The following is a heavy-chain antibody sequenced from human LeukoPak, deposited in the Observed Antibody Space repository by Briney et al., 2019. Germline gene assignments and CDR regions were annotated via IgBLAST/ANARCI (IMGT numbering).Heavy chain of an antibody. J-gene: IGHJ4*02. V-gene: IGHV4-39*07. CDR2: IYYSGST. CDR3: ARGRFGGFDELDF. CDR1: GGSISSSSYY. Sequence: SETLSLTCTVSGGSISSSSYYWGWIRQPPGKGLEWIGSIYYSGSTYYNPSLKSRVTISVDTSKNQFSLKLSSVTAADSAAYYCARGRFGGFDELDFWGQGTLVTVSS. D-gene: IGHD5-12*01.